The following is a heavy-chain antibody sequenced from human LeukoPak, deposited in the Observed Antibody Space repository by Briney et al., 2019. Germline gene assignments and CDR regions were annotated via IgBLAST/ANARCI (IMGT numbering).Heavy chain of an antibody. CDR3: AKDPLNYGSGTYFDY. J-gene: IGHJ4*02. D-gene: IGHD3-10*01. CDR2: ISYDGSNK. V-gene: IGHV3-30*18. CDR1: GFTFSSYG. Sequence: PGGSLRLSCAASGFTFSSYGMYWVRQAPGKGLEWVAVISYDGSNKYYADFVKGRFTISRDNSKNTLYLQMNSLRAEDTAVYYCAKDPLNYGSGTYFDYWGQGTLVTVSS.